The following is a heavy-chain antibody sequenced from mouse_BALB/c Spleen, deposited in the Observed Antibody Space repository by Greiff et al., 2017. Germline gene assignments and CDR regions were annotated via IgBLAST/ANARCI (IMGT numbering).Heavy chain of an antibody. D-gene: IGHD4-1*01. CDR3: ARQREDWDGAMDY. V-gene: IGHV5-6*02. Sequence: EVKLEESGGDLVKPGGSLKLSCAASGFTFSSYGMSWVRQTPDKRLEWVATISSGGSYTYYPDSVKGRFTISRDNAKNTLYLQMSSLKSEDTAMYYCARQREDWDGAMDYWGQGTSVTVSS. J-gene: IGHJ4*01. CDR1: GFTFSSYG. CDR2: ISSGGSYT.